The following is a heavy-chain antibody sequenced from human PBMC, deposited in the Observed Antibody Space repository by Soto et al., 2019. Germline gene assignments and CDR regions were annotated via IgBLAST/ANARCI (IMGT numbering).Heavy chain of an antibody. V-gene: IGHV3-30*03. Sequence: QPGGSRRRSWAASGFTFSSYGMHGVRQAPGKGLGWVAVISYDGSKKYYADSVKGRFTISRDNSKNTLYLQMNSLRAEDTAVYYCASITMVRGVIITHHDAFDVWGQGTMVTVSS. CDR1: GFTFSSYG. CDR3: ASITMVRGVIITHHDAFDV. CDR2: ISYDGSKK. D-gene: IGHD3-10*01. J-gene: IGHJ3*01.